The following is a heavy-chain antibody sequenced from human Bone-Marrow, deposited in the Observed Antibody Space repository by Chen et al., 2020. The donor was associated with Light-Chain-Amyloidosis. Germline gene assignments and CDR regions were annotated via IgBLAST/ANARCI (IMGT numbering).Heavy chain of an antibody. J-gene: IGHJ3*01. CDR3: SLMSFFYSSDALDV. V-gene: IGHV2-70*04. D-gene: IGHD2-21*01. CDR1: GFSLSSNGMR. CDR2: IDWDGDK. Sequence: QVTVKESGPALVKPTQTLTLTCTFSGFSLSSNGMRLNWIRQPPGKALEWLARIDWDGDKYYTPSLETRLTISTDPSKNQVVLTMTNMDPVDTATYYCSLMSFFYSSDALDVWGQGTMITVSS.